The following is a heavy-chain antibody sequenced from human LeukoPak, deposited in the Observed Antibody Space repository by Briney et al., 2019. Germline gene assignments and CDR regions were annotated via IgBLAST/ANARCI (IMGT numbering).Heavy chain of an antibody. CDR1: GCSISTGYY. D-gene: IGHD3-3*01. Sequence: SETLSLTCTVSGCSISTGYYWGWIRQPPGKGLEWIASIYHSGSTYYNMSLKSRVTISVDTSKNQFSLKLSSVTAADTAVYYCARDGRIRFPVTNWFDPWGQGTLVTVSS. V-gene: IGHV4-38-2*02. CDR3: ARDGRIRFPVTNWFDP. J-gene: IGHJ5*02. CDR2: IYHSGST.